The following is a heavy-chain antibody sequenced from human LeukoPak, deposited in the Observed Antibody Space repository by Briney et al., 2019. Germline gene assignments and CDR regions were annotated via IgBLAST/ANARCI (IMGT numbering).Heavy chain of an antibody. CDR3: ARGRRYYDSSGYLYGAFDI. CDR1: GGSIISYY. D-gene: IGHD3-22*01. CDR2: IHSSGKT. Sequence: SETLSLTCTVSGGSIISYYWSWIRQSPQKGLEWIAYIHSSGKTNYNPSLKSRVTISVDTSKNQFSLKLSSVTAADTAVYYCARGRRYYDSSGYLYGAFDIWGQGTMVTVSS. J-gene: IGHJ3*02. V-gene: IGHV4-59*12.